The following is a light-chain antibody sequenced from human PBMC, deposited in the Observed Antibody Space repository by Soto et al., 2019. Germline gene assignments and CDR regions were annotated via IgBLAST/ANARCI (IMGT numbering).Light chain of an antibody. CDR1: QGISSY. Sequence: IQMSQSPSSLSSSVGDRFTITFLSSQGISSYLAWYQQKPGKAPKLLIYAASTLQSGVPSRFSGSGSGTDFTLTISCLQSEDFATYYCQQYYSYPPITFGQGTRLET. CDR3: QQYYSYPPIT. CDR2: AAS. J-gene: IGKJ5*01. V-gene: IGKV1-8*01.